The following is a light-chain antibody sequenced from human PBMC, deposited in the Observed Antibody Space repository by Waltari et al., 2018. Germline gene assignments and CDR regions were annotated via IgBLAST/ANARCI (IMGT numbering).Light chain of an antibody. Sequence: DIKLTRSPSFLSASVGDRVTITCRASQGIGGFLACYQQNPGKAPKFLIYGASTLQDGVPSRFSGSGSGTEFTLTISSLQPEDSASYYCQQLYGYPLTFGQGTKVEIK. CDR1: QGIGGF. V-gene: IGKV1-9*01. CDR2: GAS. CDR3: QQLYGYPLT. J-gene: IGKJ1*01.